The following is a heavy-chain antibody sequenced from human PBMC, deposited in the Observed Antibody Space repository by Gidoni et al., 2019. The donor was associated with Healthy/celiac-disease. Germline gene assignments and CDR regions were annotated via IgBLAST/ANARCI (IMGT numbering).Heavy chain of an antibody. D-gene: IGHD6-19*01. CDR3: ARDSGMEQWLVHPDY. CDR2: ISSSGSTI. Sequence: EVQLVESGGGLVQPGGSLRLSCAASGFTFSSYERNWVRQAPGKGLEWVSYISSSGSTIYYADSVKGRFTISRDNAKNSLYLQMNSLRAEDTAVYYCARDSGMEQWLVHPDYWGQGTLVTVSS. CDR1: GFTFSSYE. J-gene: IGHJ4*02. V-gene: IGHV3-48*03.